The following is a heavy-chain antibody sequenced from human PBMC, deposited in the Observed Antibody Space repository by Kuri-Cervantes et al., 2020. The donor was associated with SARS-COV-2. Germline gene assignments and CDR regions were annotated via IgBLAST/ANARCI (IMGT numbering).Heavy chain of an antibody. V-gene: IGHV4-38-2*02. J-gene: IGHJ3*02. CDR2: IYHSGST. Sequence: SETLSLTCTVSGYSISSGYYWGWIRQPPGKGLEWIGSIYHSGSTYYNPSLKSRVTISVDTSKNQFSLKLSSVTAADTAVCYCARIVGNDAFDIWGQGTMVTVSS. CDR1: GYSISSGYY. D-gene: IGHD2-21*01. CDR3: ARIVGNDAFDI.